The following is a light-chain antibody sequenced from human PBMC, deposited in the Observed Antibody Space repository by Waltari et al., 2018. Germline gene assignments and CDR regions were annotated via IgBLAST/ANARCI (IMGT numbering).Light chain of an antibody. CDR2: AAS. Sequence: TVLTQPPATLSLSPGERAPPSSRASQTVTTTDLAWYQQKPGQAPTLLIYAASSRATGVPDRFSGSGSGTDFSLTISSLEPEDFAVYYCQQYDSSPLTFGRGTRVEIK. J-gene: IGKJ4*01. CDR1: QTVTTTD. CDR3: QQYDSSPLT. V-gene: IGKV3-20*01.